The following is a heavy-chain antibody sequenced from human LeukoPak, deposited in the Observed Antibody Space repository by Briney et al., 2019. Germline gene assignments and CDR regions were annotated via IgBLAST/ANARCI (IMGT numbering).Heavy chain of an antibody. J-gene: IGHJ4*02. CDR2: INHSGST. CDR3: ARWGPIYEAMVNY. D-gene: IGHD5-18*01. Sequence: SSETLSLTCAVYGGSFSGYYWSWIRQPPGKGLEWIGEINHSGSTNYNPSLKSRVTISVDTSKNQFSLKLSSVTAADTAVYYCARWGPIYEAMVNYWGQGTLVTVSS. V-gene: IGHV4-34*01. CDR1: GGSFSGYY.